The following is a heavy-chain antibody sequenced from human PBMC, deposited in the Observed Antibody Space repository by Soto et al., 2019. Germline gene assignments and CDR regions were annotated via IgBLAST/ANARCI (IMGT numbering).Heavy chain of an antibody. J-gene: IGHJ6*02. CDR2: ISYDSTKT. CDR3: ARTRSAWSDFHYYSLDV. D-gene: IGHD1-26*01. V-gene: IGHV3-30*03. Sequence: GGSLRLSCAASGFTFSSYAMSWVRQAPGKGLEWVAFISYDSTKTYYADSVKGRFTISRDNSNSALYVQMNSLTGEDTAVYYCARTRSAWSDFHYYSLDVWGQGTTVTVSS. CDR1: GFTFSSYA.